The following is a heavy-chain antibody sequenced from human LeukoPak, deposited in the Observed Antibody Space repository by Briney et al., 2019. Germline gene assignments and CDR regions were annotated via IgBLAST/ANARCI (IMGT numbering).Heavy chain of an antibody. CDR1: GFTFSNYG. Sequence: PGGSLRLSCAASGFTFSNYGMHWARRGPGKGLEWVSFIRYDGANKYYADSVKGRFTISRDNAKDMLYLQMNSLRAEDAAVYYCAKDGQVGAIGYFDYQGQGTLVTVSS. CDR3: AKDGQVGAIGYFDY. V-gene: IGHV3-30*02. J-gene: IGHJ4*02. CDR2: IRYDGANK. D-gene: IGHD1-26*01.